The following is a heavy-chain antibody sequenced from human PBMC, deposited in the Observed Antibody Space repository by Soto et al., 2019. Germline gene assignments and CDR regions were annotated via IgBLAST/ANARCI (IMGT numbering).Heavy chain of an antibody. CDR3: ARSMDYDILTGYSGAEYFQH. Sequence: PSETLSLTCTVSGGSISSYYWSWIRQPPGKGLEWIGYIYYSGSTNYNPSLKSRVTISVDTSKNQFSLKLSSVTAADTAVYYCARSMDYDILTGYSGAEYFQHWGQGTLVTVSS. CDR2: IYYSGST. D-gene: IGHD3-9*01. CDR1: GGSISSYY. V-gene: IGHV4-59*01. J-gene: IGHJ1*01.